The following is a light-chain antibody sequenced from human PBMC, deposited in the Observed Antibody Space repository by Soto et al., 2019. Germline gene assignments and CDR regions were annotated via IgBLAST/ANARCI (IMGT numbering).Light chain of an antibody. CDR1: QSISRD. CDR2: GAS. CDR3: QQSYSSPHN. V-gene: IGKV1-39*01. Sequence: DIQMTQSPSSLSTSVGERVTVTCRASQSISRDLNWYQQRPGKAPKLLIYGASTLQRGVPSRFSGSGSGRDFTLTIDSLQPEDSATYYCQQSYSSPHNFGQGTKLAVK. J-gene: IGKJ2*01.